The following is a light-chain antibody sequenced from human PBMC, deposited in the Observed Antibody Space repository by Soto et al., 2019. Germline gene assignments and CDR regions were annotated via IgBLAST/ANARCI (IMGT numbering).Light chain of an antibody. J-gene: IGLJ3*02. CDR1: SSNIGRNS. Sequence: SVLTQPPSASGTPGQRVTISCSGSSSNIGRNSVNWYQHLPGTAPKFLIYSNSQRPSGVPDRFSGSKSGTSASLAISGLQSEDEADYYCAAWDDSLNALVFGGGTKLTVL. CDR3: AAWDDSLNALV. CDR2: SNS. V-gene: IGLV1-44*01.